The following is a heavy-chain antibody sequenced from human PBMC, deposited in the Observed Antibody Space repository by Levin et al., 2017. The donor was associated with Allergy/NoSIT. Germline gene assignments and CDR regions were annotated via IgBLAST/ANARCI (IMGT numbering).Heavy chain of an antibody. D-gene: IGHD4-23*01. CDR3: PTRLRWCNEAYGMDV. V-gene: IGHV3-15*01. CDR1: GFTFSNAW. J-gene: IGHJ6*02. CDR2: IKSTTDGGTT. Sequence: PGESLKISCAASGFTFSNAWMSWVRQAPGKGLEWVGRIKSTTDGGTTDYAAPGKVRITIARDDSKNTLYLQMNSLKTEDTAVYYCPTRLRWCNEAYGMDVWGQGTTVTVSS.